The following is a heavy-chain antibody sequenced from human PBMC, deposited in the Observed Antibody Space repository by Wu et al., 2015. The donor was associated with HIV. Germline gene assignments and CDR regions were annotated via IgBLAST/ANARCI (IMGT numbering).Heavy chain of an antibody. J-gene: IGHJ4*02. D-gene: IGHD4-11*01. CDR3: ASGNYWDFDY. CDR1: GHTFTRDY. V-gene: IGHV1-46*03. CDR2: INPSGGSK. Sequence: QVQLVQSGAEVKKPGASVKVSCKATGHTFTRDYMFWVRQAPGQGLEWMGVINPSGGSKSYAQKFQGRVIMTRDTSTSTVYMELSSLRYEDTAVYYCASGNYWDFDYWGQGTLVTVSS.